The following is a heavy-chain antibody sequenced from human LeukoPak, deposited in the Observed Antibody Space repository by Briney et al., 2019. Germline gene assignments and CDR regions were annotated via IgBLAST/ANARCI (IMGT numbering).Heavy chain of an antibody. V-gene: IGHV4-30-2*01. CDR2: INHSGST. CDR3: ARGEPYYDYVWGSYRLSYYYFDY. D-gene: IGHD3-16*02. Sequence: KTSQTLSLTCTVSGGSISSGGYYWSWIRQPPGKGLEWIGEINHSGSTNYNPSLKSRVTISVDTSKNQFSLKLSSVTAADTAVYYCARGEPYYDYVWGSYRLSYYYFDYWGQGTLVTVSS. J-gene: IGHJ4*02. CDR1: GGSISSGGYY.